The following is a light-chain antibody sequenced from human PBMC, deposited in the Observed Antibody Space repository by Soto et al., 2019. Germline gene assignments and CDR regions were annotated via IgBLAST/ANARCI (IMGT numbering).Light chain of an antibody. CDR3: TSWTTSTTMI. CDR1: SSDIGAYNF. CDR2: DVN. J-gene: IGLJ2*01. Sequence: QSALTQPASVSGSPGQSITISCTGTSSDIGAYNFVSWYQQHPGKAPKLMLYDVNIRPSGVSNRFSGSKSGNTASLTISGLQAEDEAGYYCTSWTTSTTMIFGGGTKVTVL. V-gene: IGLV2-14*03.